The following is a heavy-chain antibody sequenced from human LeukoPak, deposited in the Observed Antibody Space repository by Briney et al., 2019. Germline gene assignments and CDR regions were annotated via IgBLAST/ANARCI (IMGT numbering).Heavy chain of an antibody. D-gene: IGHD2/OR15-2a*01. CDR1: GYSITNGDY. Sequence: SETLSLTCVVSGYSITNGDYWGWIRQSPGKGLEWIGSIYNSASTHYNPSLKSRVTILVDTSKNEFSLKMTSVTAADTAMYYCARNSTSGFFDYWGQGTLAIVSS. CDR3: ARNSTSGFFDY. J-gene: IGHJ4*02. CDR2: IYNSAST. V-gene: IGHV4-38-2*01.